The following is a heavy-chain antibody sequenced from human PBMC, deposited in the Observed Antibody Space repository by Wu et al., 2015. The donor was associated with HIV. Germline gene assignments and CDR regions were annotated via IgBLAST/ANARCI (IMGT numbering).Heavy chain of an antibody. D-gene: IGHD2-2*01. CDR2: IMTSNGNT. CDR1: GYNFTDYG. V-gene: IGHV1-18*01. Sequence: QAQVVQSGAEVKKPGASVKVSCKASGYNFTDYGISWVRQAPGQGLEWMGWIMTSNGNTKYAQKFQGRVTMTTDTPTSTAYMELRSLRFDDTAVYYCGRVAGCSFTWCYWRMDVWGQGTTVIVSS. J-gene: IGHJ6*02. CDR3: GRVAGCSFTWCYWRMDV.